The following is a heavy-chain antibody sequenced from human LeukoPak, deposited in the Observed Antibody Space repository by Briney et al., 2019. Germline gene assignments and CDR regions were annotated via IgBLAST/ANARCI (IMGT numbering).Heavy chain of an antibody. CDR3: ATDSTFNCGGDCYPL. Sequence: ASVKVSCKVSGYTLTELSMHWVRQAPGKGLEWMGGFDPEDGETIYAQKFQGRVTMTEDTSTDTAYMELSSLRSEDTAVYYCATDSTFNCGGDCYPLWGQGTLVTVSS. CDR2: FDPEDGET. J-gene: IGHJ1*01. D-gene: IGHD2-21*02. V-gene: IGHV1-24*01. CDR1: GYTLTELS.